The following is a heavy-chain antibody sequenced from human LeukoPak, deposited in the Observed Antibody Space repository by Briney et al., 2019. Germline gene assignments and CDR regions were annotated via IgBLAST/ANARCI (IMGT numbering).Heavy chain of an antibody. CDR3: ARDPWGRYFDY. J-gene: IGHJ4*02. Sequence: SETLSLTCTVSGGSISSSSYYWGWIRQPPGKGLEWIGSIYYSGSTCYNPSLKSRVTISVDTSKNQFSLKLSSVTAADTAVYYCARDPWGRYFDYWGQGTLVTVSS. D-gene: IGHD3-16*01. CDR2: IYYSGST. CDR1: GGSISSSSYY. V-gene: IGHV4-39*07.